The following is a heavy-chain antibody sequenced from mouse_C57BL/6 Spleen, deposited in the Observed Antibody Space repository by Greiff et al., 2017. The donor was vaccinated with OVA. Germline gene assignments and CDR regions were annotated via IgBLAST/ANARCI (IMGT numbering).Heavy chain of an antibody. V-gene: IGHV1-82*01. D-gene: IGHD2-4*01. Sequence: QVQLQQSGPELVKPGASVKISCKASGYAFSSSWMNWVKQRPGKGLEWIGRIYPGDGATNYNGKFQGKATLTADKSSSTAYMQLSSLTSEDAAVYFCARSIYYDYDGYAMDYWGQGTSVTVSS. J-gene: IGHJ4*01. CDR1: GYAFSSSW. CDR2: IYPGDGAT. CDR3: ARSIYYDYDGYAMDY.